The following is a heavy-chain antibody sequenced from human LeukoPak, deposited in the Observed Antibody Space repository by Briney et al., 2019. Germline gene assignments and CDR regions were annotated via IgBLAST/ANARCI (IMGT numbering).Heavy chain of an antibody. V-gene: IGHV3-11*01. CDR3: ARGRVRGYNWFDP. Sequence: EGSLRLSCAASGFTFSDYYMSWIRQAPGKGLEWVSYISSSGSTIYYADSVKGRFTISRDNAKNSLYLQMNSLRAEDTAVYYCARGRVRGYNWFDPWGQGTLVTVSS. CDR1: GFTFSDYY. CDR2: ISSSGSTI. D-gene: IGHD3-10*01. J-gene: IGHJ5*02.